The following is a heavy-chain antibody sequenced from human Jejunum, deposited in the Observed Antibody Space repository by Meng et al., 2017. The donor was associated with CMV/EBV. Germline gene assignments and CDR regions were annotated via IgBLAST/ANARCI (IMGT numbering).Heavy chain of an antibody. Sequence: QLQLQESGSGLVKPSETPSITCRVSGGSISSIDYSWGWIRLPPGKGQEWIGNIYYTGSTYYNPSLKSRVTISVDTSKNQFSLILSSVTAADTAVYYCARVTGRNQGRGGCDPWGQGNLVTVSS. V-gene: IGHV4-39*07. CDR3: ARVTGRNQGRGGCDP. CDR1: GGSISSIDYS. CDR2: IYYTGST. J-gene: IGHJ5*02. D-gene: IGHD1-14*01.